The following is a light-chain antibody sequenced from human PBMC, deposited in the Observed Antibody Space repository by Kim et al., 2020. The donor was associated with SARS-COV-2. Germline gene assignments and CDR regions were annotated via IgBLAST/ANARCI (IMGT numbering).Light chain of an antibody. CDR1: QRISGN. Sequence: PGATATLSCTASQRISGNLAWYQQSPGQTPRLLIYGATSRATGVPVRFRGSQSGAEFNLTLSSLPSVGFAVYYCQQYHNWPPVAFGQGTKLE. V-gene: IGKV3-15*01. J-gene: IGKJ2*01. CDR3: QQYHNWPPVA. CDR2: GAT.